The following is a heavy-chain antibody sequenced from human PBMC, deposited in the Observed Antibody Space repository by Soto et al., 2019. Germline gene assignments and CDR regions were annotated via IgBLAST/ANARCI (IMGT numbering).Heavy chain of an antibody. J-gene: IGHJ4*02. CDR3: ARFNSGYYFDY. Sequence: SETLSLTCTVYGGSFSGNYWNWIRQPPGKGLEWIGEINHSGYTSYNPSLKSRVTISVDTSKNQFSLKLSSVTAADTAVYYCARFNSGYYFDYWGQGTLVTVSS. CDR2: INHSGYT. CDR1: GGSFSGNY. D-gene: IGHD3-22*01. V-gene: IGHV4-34*01.